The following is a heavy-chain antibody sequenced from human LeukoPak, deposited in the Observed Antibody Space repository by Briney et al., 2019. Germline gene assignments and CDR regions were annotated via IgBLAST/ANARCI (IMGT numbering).Heavy chain of an antibody. V-gene: IGHV1-46*01. CDR1: GYTLSDHS. J-gene: IGHJ4*02. Sequence: RASVKVSCKASGYTLSDHSVHWVRKAPGQGLEWMGIINPSGGSTSYAQKFQGRVTMTRDTSTSTVYMELSSLRSEDTAVYYCAKEAGLSYDSSGHAFDYWGQGTLVTVSS. CDR2: INPSGGST. D-gene: IGHD3-22*01. CDR3: AKEAGLSYDSSGHAFDY.